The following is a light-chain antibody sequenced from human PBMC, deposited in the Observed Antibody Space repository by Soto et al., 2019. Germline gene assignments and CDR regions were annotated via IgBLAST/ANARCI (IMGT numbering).Light chain of an antibody. V-gene: IGLV1-40*01. J-gene: IGLJ1*01. Sequence: QAVVTQPPSVSGAPGQRVTISCTGSSSNFGAGFDVHWYQHLPGTAPKLLIYGSSNRPSGVPDRFSGSKSGTSASLAITGLQAEDEADYYCQSYDSSLSGYVFGTGTKLTVL. CDR3: QSYDSSLSGYV. CDR1: SSNFGAGFD. CDR2: GSS.